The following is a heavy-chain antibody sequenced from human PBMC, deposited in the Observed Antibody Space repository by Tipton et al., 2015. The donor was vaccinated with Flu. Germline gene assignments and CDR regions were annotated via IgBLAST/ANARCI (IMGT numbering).Heavy chain of an antibody. D-gene: IGHD5-24*01. J-gene: IGHJ4*02. CDR1: GFTLSTYW. CDR2: IKQDGSEK. V-gene: IGHV3-7*04. Sequence: SLRLSCAASGFTLSTYWMDWVRQAPGKGLEWVANIKQDGSEKYYVDSVKGRFTISRDNAKNSLYLQMNSLRAEDTAVYYCARAPWRDDYNYGYWGQGTLVTVSS. CDR3: ARAPWRDDYNYGY.